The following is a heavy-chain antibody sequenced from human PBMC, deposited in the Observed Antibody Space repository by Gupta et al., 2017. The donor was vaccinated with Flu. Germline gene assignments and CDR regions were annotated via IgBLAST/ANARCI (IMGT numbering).Heavy chain of an antibody. CDR1: GFTFSTNA. Sequence: QVQLVASGGGVVQPGRSLSLSWSASGFTFSTNAIHWARPAPGKGLEWVAVISYDGSNKYYADSVKGRFTISRDNSKNTLYLQMNSLRAEDTAVYYCAKGKAAIYYYYYMDVWGKGTTVTVSS. D-gene: IGHD2-2*02. CDR2: ISYDGSNK. CDR3: AKGKAAIYYYYYMDV. V-gene: IGHV3-30*18. J-gene: IGHJ6*03.